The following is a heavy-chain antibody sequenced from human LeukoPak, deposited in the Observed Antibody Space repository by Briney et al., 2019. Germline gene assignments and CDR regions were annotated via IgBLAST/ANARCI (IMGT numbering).Heavy chain of an antibody. V-gene: IGHV3-48*01. CDR3: ARDSSVCEFDV. D-gene: IGHD6-6*01. Sequence: GGSLRLSCVASGFTFSPYTMHWFRQPPGKGLEWISYINTGSTTIYYADSVKGRFTVSRDNAKNSLYLLMNSLRAEDTAVYYCARDSSVCEFDVWGQGTMVTVSS. J-gene: IGHJ3*01. CDR2: INTGSTTI. CDR1: GFTFSPYT.